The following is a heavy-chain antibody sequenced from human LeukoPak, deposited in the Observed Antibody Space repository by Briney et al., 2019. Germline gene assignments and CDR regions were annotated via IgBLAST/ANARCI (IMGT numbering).Heavy chain of an antibody. J-gene: IGHJ4*02. Sequence: PGRSLRLSCAASRFTFSSYAMHWVRQAPGKGLEWVAVISYDGSNKFYADSVKGRFTISRDNSKNTLYLQMNSLRAEDTAVYYCARGGGYSSSWYHRNSQTFYFDYWGQGTLVTVSS. CDR3: ARGGGYSSSWYHRNSQTFYFDY. D-gene: IGHD6-13*01. CDR2: ISYDGSNK. V-gene: IGHV3-30-3*01. CDR1: RFTFSSYA.